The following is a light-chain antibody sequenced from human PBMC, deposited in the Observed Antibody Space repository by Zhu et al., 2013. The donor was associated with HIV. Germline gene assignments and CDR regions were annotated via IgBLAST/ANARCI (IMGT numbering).Light chain of an antibody. CDR1: ETIDSYY. CDR3: QHFSNYLWT. CDR2: ATS. J-gene: IGKJ1*01. V-gene: IGKV3-20*01. Sequence: PGERATLSCKASETIDSYYLAWYQQKPGHPPSLLIYATSDRATGIPARFSGSGSETDFTLTITRLEPEDFATYYCQHFSNYLWTFGPGTKVEI.